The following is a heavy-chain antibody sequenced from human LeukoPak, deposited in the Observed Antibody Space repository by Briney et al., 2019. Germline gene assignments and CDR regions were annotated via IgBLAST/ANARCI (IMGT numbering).Heavy chain of an antibody. V-gene: IGHV3-33*01. CDR1: GFTFYSYG. J-gene: IGHJ4*02. CDR2: MWYDGSNK. D-gene: IGHD4-11*01. CDR3: ARGLPPVMKYYFDY. Sequence: GGSLRLSCAASGFTFYSYGMHCVREAPGKGLEWVAVMWYDGSNKYYADSVQGRFTISRDDSKNTMYLQMNSLRAEDTAMYYCARGLPPVMKYYFDYWGQGTLVTVSS.